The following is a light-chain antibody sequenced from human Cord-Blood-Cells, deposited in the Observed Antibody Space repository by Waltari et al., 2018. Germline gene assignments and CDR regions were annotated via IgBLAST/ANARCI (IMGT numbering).Light chain of an antibody. Sequence: DIQMTQSPSSLSASVGDRVTITFQASQDISNYLNWYQQKPGKAPKLLIYDASNLETGVPSRFSGSGSGTDFTFTISSLQPEDIATYYCQQYDNPLLTFGGGTKVEIK. J-gene: IGKJ4*01. CDR1: QDISNY. CDR2: DAS. CDR3: QQYDNPLLT. V-gene: IGKV1-33*01.